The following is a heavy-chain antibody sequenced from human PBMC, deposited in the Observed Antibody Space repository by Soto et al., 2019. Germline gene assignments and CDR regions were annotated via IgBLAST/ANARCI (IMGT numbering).Heavy chain of an antibody. Sequence: GGSLRLSCAASGFTFSSYAMSWVRQAPGKGLEWVSAISGSGGSTYYADSVKGRFTISRDNSKNTLYLQMNSLRAGDTAVYYCARGGKDYYGSVPLGIDVWGQGTTV. J-gene: IGHJ6*02. CDR1: GFTFSSYA. CDR2: ISGSGGST. V-gene: IGHV3-23*01. D-gene: IGHD3-10*01. CDR3: ARGGKDYYGSVPLGIDV.